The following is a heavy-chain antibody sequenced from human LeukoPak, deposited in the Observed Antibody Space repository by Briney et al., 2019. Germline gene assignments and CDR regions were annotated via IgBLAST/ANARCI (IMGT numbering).Heavy chain of an antibody. CDR1: GYTFTSYY. V-gene: IGHV1-46*01. CDR2: INPSGGST. J-gene: IGHJ4*02. CDR3: ARDLGSYSSRYDVNFEDY. D-gene: IGHD6-13*01. Sequence: ASVKVSCKASGYTFTSYYMHWVRQAPGQGLEWMGIINPSGGSTSYARKFQGRVTMTRDTSTSTVYMELSSLRSEDTAVYYCARDLGSYSSRYDVNFEDYWGQGTLVTVSS.